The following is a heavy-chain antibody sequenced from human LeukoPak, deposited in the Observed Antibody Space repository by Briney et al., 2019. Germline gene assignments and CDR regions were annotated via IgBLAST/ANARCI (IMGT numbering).Heavy chain of an antibody. D-gene: IGHD3-22*01. Sequence: ASVKISCKASGYTFTGYYMHWVRQAPGQGLEWMGWINPNSGGTNYAQKFQGRVTMTRGTSISTAYMELSRLRSDDTAVYYCARVYYYDSSGYYDPLDYWGQGTLVTVSS. J-gene: IGHJ4*02. V-gene: IGHV1-2*02. CDR3: ARVYYYDSSGYYDPLDY. CDR2: INPNSGGT. CDR1: GYTFTGYY.